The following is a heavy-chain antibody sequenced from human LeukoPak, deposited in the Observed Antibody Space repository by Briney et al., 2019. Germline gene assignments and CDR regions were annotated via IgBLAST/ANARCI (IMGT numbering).Heavy chain of an antibody. CDR2: IKQDGSEK. CDR1: GFTFSDYW. CDR3: ARDRRPSIYGGLDS. Sequence: GGSLRLSCAASGFTFSDYWMSWVRQHPGKGLEWVANIKQDGSEKYYVDSVKGRFTISRDNAKNSLYLQMNSLTAEDTAVYYCARDRRPSIYGGLDSWGQGTLVTVSS. J-gene: IGHJ5*02. V-gene: IGHV3-7*01. D-gene: IGHD4-23*01.